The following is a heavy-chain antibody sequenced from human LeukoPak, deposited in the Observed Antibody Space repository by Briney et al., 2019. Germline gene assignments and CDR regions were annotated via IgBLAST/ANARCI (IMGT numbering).Heavy chain of an antibody. CDR3: ARDRLEGGETFDS. D-gene: IGHD1-1*01. CDR2: ITGSSSYI. J-gene: IGHJ4*02. CDR1: GFSFRSYS. Sequence: GGSLRLSCAASGFSFRSYSMDWVRQAPGKGLEWVSSITGSSSYISYADSVKGRFTISRDNAGNSLLLQMHSLRPEDTAVYFCARDRLEGGETFDSWGQGTLVTVSS. V-gene: IGHV3-21*01.